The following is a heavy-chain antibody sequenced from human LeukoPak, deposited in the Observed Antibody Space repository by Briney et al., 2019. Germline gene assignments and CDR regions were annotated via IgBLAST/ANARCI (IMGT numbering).Heavy chain of an antibody. V-gene: IGHV1-69*06. Sequence: GASVKVSCKASGGTFSSYAISWVRQAPGQGLEWMGGIIPIFGTANYAQKFQGRVTITADKSTSTAYMELSSLRSEDTAVYYCASAGIVGATFSLDYWGQGTLVTVSS. D-gene: IGHD1-26*01. CDR2: IIPIFGTA. CDR1: GGTFSSYA. CDR3: ASAGIVGATFSLDY. J-gene: IGHJ4*02.